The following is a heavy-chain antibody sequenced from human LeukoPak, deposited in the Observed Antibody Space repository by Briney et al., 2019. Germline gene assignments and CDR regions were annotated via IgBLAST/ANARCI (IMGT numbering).Heavy chain of an antibody. CDR1: GGSIRSSYYY. J-gene: IGHJ6*02. V-gene: IGHV4-39*07. CDR3: ARVRKVPYYYYYGMDV. CDR2: INHSGST. Sequence: PSETLSLTCTVSGGSIRSSYYYWGWIRQPPGKGLEWIGEINHSGSTNYNPSLKSRVTISVDTSKNQFSLKLSSVTAADTAVYYCARVRKVPYYYYYGMDVWGQGTTVTVSS.